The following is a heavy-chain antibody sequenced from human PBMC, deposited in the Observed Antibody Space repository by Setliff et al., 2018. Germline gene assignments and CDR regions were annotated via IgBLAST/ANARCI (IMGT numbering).Heavy chain of an antibody. V-gene: IGHV3-7*01. CDR3: ARDQKGAGGWELLYYYYYGMDV. D-gene: IGHD1-26*01. CDR1: GFTFSSYW. CDR2: IKQDGSEK. Sequence: GGSLSLSCAASGFTFSSYWMSWVRQAPGKGLEWVANIKQDGSEKYYVDSVKGRFTISRDNAKNSLYLQMNSLRAEDTAVYYCARDQKGAGGWELLYYYYYGMDVWGQGTAVTVSS. J-gene: IGHJ6*02.